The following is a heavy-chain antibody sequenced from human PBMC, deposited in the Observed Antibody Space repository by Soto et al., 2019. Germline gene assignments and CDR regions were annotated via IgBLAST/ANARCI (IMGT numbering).Heavy chain of an antibody. CDR3: ASVDSTDRSKGVGYLSYNHDMDV. Sequence: ASVKVSCKASGYSFTDYHIHWVRQAPGQGLEWLGRINPKSGGTSTAQKFQGWVTMTTDTSISTASMELTRLTSDDTAIYYCASVDSTDRSKGVGYLSYNHDMDVWGQGTTVTVS. V-gene: IGHV1-2*04. CDR2: INPKSGGT. D-gene: IGHD1-26*01. CDR1: GYSFTDYH. J-gene: IGHJ6*02.